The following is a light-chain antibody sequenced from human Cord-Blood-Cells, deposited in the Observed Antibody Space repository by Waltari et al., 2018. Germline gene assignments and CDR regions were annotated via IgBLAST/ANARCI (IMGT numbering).Light chain of an antibody. CDR3: SSYTSSSTLV. Sequence: QSALTQPASVSGSPGQSITISCTGTSSDVGGYNYVPWYQQHPGKAPKPMIYEVSNRASGVSNRFSGSKSGNTASLTISGLQAEDEADYYCSSYTSSSTLVFGGGTKLTVL. CDR2: EVS. CDR1: SSDVGGYNY. J-gene: IGLJ2*01. V-gene: IGLV2-14*01.